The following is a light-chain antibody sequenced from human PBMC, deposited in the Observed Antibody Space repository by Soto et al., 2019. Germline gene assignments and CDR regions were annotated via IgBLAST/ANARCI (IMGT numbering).Light chain of an antibody. CDR3: QQSFTAPPT. J-gene: IGKJ1*01. CDR2: AAS. Sequence: IQMTQSPSSLSASVGDRVTITCRASRPISAFLNWYQQRPGKAPNVLISAASTLQSGVPSRFSGSGSGTDFSLTIDGLQPEDSSTYFCQQSFTAPPTFGQGTKVESK. CDR1: RPISAF. V-gene: IGKV1-39*01.